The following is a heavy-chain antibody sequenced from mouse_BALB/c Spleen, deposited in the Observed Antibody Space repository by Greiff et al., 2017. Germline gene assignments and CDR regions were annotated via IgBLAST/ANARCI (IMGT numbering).Heavy chain of an antibody. D-gene: IGHD1-1*01. CDR1: GFSLTSYG. V-gene: IGHV2-2*02. CDR2: IWSGGST. Sequence: VQGVESGPGVVQPSQSLSITCTVSGFSLTSYGVHWVRQSPGKGLEWLGVIWSGGSTDYNAAFISRLSISKDNSKSQVFFKMNSLQANDTAIYYCARPTVGYFDVWGAGTTVTVSS. J-gene: IGHJ1*01. CDR3: ARPTVGYFDV.